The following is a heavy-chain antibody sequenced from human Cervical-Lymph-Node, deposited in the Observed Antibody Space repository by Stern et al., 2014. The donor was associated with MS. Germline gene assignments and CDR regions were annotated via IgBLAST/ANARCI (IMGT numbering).Heavy chain of an antibody. D-gene: IGHD2-8*01. CDR2: MNYSGST. Sequence: QVQLQESGPGLVKPSESLSLSCTVSGGSITSYYCRWIRKSPGKGLEWIGYMNYSGSTAYNPYLKSRVTISVDTSKNQYSLRLSSATAADTAVYYCARGRMYHFDSWGQGTLVTVSS. CDR1: GGSITSYY. J-gene: IGHJ4*02. CDR3: ARGRMYHFDS. V-gene: IGHV4-59*01.